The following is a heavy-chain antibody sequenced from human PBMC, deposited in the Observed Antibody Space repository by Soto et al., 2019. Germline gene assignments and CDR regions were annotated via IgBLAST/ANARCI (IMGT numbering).Heavy chain of an antibody. J-gene: IGHJ4*02. D-gene: IGHD1-1*01. CDR2: IYYSGST. V-gene: IGHV4-59*01. Sequence: SETLSLTCTVSDGSISTYYWILIRLPPGKGPEWIGYIYYSGSTTYNPSLKSRVTMSVDTSKNQFSLELSSVTSADTAIYYCARGRTAPPRTYYFDSWGQGSLVTVSS. CDR3: ARGRTAPPRTYYFDS. CDR1: DGSISTYY.